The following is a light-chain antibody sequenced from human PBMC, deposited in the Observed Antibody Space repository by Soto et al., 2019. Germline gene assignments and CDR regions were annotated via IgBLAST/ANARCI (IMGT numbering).Light chain of an antibody. V-gene: IGKV1-33*01. CDR2: DAS. CDR3: QQYESLPLT. Sequence: DIQMTQSPSSLSASVGDRVTITCQASQNINNYLNWYQQEPGRAPKLLIYDASNLEAGVPSRFRGSGSGTDFTFTISRLQPEDIATYYCQQYESLPLTFGQGTRLEIK. J-gene: IGKJ5*01. CDR1: QNINNY.